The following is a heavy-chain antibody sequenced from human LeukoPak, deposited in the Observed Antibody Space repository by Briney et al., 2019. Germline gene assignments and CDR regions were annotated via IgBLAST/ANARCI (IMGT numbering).Heavy chain of an antibody. CDR1: GFTFSSHA. Sequence: GGSLRLSCAVSGFTFSSHAMSWVRQAPGRGLEWVSYISSSGSTIYYADSVKGRFSISRDNAKNSLHLQMNSLRAEDTAVYYCARGTVAGKAPYWGQGTLVTVSS. D-gene: IGHD6-19*01. CDR2: ISSSGSTI. V-gene: IGHV3-48*01. CDR3: ARGTVAGKAPY. J-gene: IGHJ4*02.